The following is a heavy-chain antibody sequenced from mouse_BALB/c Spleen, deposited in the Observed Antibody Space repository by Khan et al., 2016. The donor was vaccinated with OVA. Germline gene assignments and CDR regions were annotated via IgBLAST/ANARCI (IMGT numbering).Heavy chain of an antibody. J-gene: IGHJ2*01. CDR3: TRSYDSYYFDY. Sequence: VQLKQSGTVLARPGASVKMSCKASGYGFTSYWMHWVKQRPGQGLEWIGTIYPGISDTRYNQKFKVKAKLTAVTSANTAYLEFSSLTNEDSAVYFCTRSYDSYYFDYWGQGATLTVSS. CDR2: IYPGISDT. CDR1: GYGFTSYW. D-gene: IGHD2-4*01. V-gene: IGHV1-5*01.